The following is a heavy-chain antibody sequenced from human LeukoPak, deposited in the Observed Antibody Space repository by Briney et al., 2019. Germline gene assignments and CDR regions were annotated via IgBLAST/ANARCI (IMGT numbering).Heavy chain of an antibody. Sequence: GGSLRLSCAASGFTFSSYAMSWVRQAPGKGLERVSAISGSGGTTYYADSVKGRFTISRDNSKNTLYLQMKSLRAEDMAVYYCAKGGGIAAAAYYYMDVWGKGTTVTVSS. D-gene: IGHD6-13*01. CDR2: ISGSGGTT. V-gene: IGHV3-23*01. J-gene: IGHJ6*03. CDR1: GFTFSSYA. CDR3: AKGGGIAAAAYYYMDV.